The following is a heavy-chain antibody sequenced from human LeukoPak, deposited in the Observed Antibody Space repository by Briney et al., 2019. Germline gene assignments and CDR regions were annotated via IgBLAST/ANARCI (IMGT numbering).Heavy chain of an antibody. V-gene: IGHV1-69*13. CDR3: ARDRGYSYGFDY. CDR2: IIPIFGTA. CDR1: GGTFSSYA. Sequence: GASVKVSCKASGGTFSSYAISWVRQAPGQGLEWMGGIIPIFGTANYAQKFQGRVTITADESTSTAYMELRSLRSDDTAVYYCARDRGYSYGFDYWGQGTLVTVS. J-gene: IGHJ4*02. D-gene: IGHD5-18*01.